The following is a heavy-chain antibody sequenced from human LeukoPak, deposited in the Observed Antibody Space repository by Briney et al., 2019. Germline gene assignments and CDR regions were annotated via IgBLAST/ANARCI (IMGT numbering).Heavy chain of an antibody. J-gene: IGHJ4*02. V-gene: IGHV1-18*01. CDR2: ISAYNGNT. Sequence: ASVKVSCKASGYTFTSYGISWVRQAPGQGLEWMGWISAYNGNTNYAQKLQGRVTMTTDTSTSTAYTELRSLRSDDTAVYYCARDPPDYYDSSGYYDFDYWGQGTLVTVSS. CDR3: ARDPPDYYDSSGYYDFDY. D-gene: IGHD3-22*01. CDR1: GYTFTSYG.